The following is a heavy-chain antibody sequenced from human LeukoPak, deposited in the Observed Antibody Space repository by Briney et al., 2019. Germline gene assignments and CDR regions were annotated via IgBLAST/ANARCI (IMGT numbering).Heavy chain of an antibody. D-gene: IGHD2-15*01. CDR1: GGSISSYY. Sequence: SETLSLTCTVSGGSISSYYWSWIRQPPGKGLEWIGYIYYSGGTSYNPSLKSRVTISIDTSKNQFSLKLSSVTAADTAVYYCARRYCSGGSCFPRHFDFWGQGTLVTVSS. CDR3: ARRYCSGGSCFPRHFDF. V-gene: IGHV4-59*08. CDR2: IYYSGGT. J-gene: IGHJ4*02.